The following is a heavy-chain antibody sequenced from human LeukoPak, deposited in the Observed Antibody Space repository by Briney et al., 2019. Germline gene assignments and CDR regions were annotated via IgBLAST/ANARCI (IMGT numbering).Heavy chain of an antibody. J-gene: IGHJ5*02. Sequence: SVKVSCKASGGTFSSYAISWVRQAPGHRLGWMGRIIPIIGIANYAQKSQGRVTITADKSTSTAYMEVSSLRSEDSAVYYCARDFANFSPPYSWGQGTLVTVSS. CDR2: IIPIIGIA. V-gene: IGHV1-69*04. CDR1: GGTFSSYA. CDR3: ARDFANFSPPYS. D-gene: IGHD2-21*01.